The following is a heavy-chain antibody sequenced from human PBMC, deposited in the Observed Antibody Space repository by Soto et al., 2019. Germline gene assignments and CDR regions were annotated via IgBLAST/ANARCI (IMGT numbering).Heavy chain of an antibody. Sequence: SVKVSCTASGGTFSIYAISWVRQAPGQGLEWMGGIIPIFGTANYAQKFQGRVTITADESTSTAYMELSSLRSEGTAVYYCAGPPELTRIYYYYGMDVWGQGTTVTVSS. J-gene: IGHJ6*02. CDR1: GGTFSIYA. CDR3: AGPPELTRIYYYYGMDV. V-gene: IGHV1-69*13. CDR2: IIPIFGTA. D-gene: IGHD1-7*01.